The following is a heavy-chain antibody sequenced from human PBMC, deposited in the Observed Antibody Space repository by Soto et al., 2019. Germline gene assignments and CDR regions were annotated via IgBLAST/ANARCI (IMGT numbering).Heavy chain of an antibody. CDR2: ISGSDGST. J-gene: IGHJ4*02. CDR1: GFTFNNYV. V-gene: IGHV3-23*01. Sequence: EVQLLESGGGFVQPGGSLRLSCAASGFTFNNYVMAWVRQAPGKGLEWVSGISGSDGSTVYADSMKGRFSISRDNSKNTLYLQVHSLRAGDTAVYYCVRVNFRGTQLWLEAFDYWGRGTLVSVSS. D-gene: IGHD3-10*01. CDR3: VRVNFRGTQLWLEAFDY.